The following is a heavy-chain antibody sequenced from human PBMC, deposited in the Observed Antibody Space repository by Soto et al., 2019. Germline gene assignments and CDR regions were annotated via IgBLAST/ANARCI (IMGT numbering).Heavy chain of an antibody. CDR1: GYTFTSYD. D-gene: IGHD3-16*02. J-gene: IGHJ3*02. V-gene: IGHV1-8*01. Sequence: ASVKVSCKASGYTFTSYDINWVRQATGQGLEWMGWMNPNSGNTGYAQKFQGRVTMTRNTSISTAYMELSSLRSEDTAVYYCARGMITFGGVIAQTPDDAFDIWGQGTMVTVS. CDR3: ARGMITFGGVIAQTPDDAFDI. CDR2: MNPNSGNT.